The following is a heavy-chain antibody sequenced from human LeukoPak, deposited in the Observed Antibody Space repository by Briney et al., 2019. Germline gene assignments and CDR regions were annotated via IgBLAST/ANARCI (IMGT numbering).Heavy chain of an antibody. CDR3: ARRPFSGYADY. CDR1: GYTFTSYG. CDR2: ISAYNANR. J-gene: IGHJ4*02. D-gene: IGHD6-25*01. V-gene: IGHV1-18*01. Sequence: ASVTVSCKASGYTFTSYGISWVRQAPGQGLEWMGWISAYNANRKFAQKHQGRVSLTTDTSTSTAYMELRSLRSDDTAVYYCARRPFSGYADYWGQGTLVTVSS.